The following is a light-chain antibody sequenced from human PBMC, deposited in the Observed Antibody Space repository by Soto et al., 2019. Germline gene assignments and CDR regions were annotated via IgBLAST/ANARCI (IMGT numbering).Light chain of an antibody. CDR1: SSNIGNNY. CDR3: GTWDSRLSAWV. V-gene: IGLV1-51*02. CDR2: EHS. Sequence: QSVLTQPPSVSAAPGQTVTISCSGSSSNIGNNYVSWYQQLPGTAPKLLIYEHSNRPSGIPDRFSGSKSGTSATLGITGLQTGDEADYYCGTWDSRLSAWVFGGGTKVTVL. J-gene: IGLJ3*02.